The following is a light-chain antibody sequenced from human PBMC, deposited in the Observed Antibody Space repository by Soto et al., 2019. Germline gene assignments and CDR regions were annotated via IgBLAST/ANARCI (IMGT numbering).Light chain of an antibody. CDR3: QSYDSSLSGSNV. Sequence: QSALTQPPPVSGAPGQRVTISCTGSSPNIGAGYDVHWYQQLPGTAPKLLIYGNSNRPSGVPDRFSGSKSGTSASLAITGLQAEDEADYYCQSYDSSLSGSNVFGTGTKVTVL. V-gene: IGLV1-40*01. CDR2: GNS. J-gene: IGLJ1*01. CDR1: SPNIGAGYD.